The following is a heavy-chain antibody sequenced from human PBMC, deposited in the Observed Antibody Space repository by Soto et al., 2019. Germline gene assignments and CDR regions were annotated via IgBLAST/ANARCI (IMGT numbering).Heavy chain of an antibody. CDR2: ISGGGRSA. J-gene: IGHJ4*02. V-gene: IGHV3-23*01. Sequence: GGSLRLSCAASEFIFSAYAMTWVRQAPGKGLEWVSGISGGGRSAYADSVKGRFIIPRDNSKHTLYLQLNSLKASDTAMYYCARHDSNGDFDFWGQGTQVTVSS. CDR3: ARHDSNGDFDF. CDR1: EFIFSAYA. D-gene: IGHD2-8*01.